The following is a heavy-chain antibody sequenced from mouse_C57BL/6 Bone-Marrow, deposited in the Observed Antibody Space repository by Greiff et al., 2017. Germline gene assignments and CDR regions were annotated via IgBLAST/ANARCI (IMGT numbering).Heavy chain of an antibody. D-gene: IGHD2-4*01. CDR2: IYPGSGNT. CDR1: GYSFTSYY. Sequence: QVQLQQSGPELVKPGASVKISCKASGYSFTSYYIHWVKQRPGQGLEWIGWIYPGSGNTKYNEKFKGKATLTADTSSSTAYMQLSSLTSEDSAVYYCAWDYGLDFDYWGQGTTLTVSS. CDR3: AWDYGLDFDY. V-gene: IGHV1-66*01. J-gene: IGHJ2*01.